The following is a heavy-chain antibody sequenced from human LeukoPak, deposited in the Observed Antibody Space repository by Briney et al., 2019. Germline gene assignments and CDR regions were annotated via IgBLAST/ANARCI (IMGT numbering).Heavy chain of an antibody. D-gene: IGHD4-17*01. CDR3: AKDGSRTVTIYWYFDL. J-gene: IGHJ2*01. CDR1: GFSFSVFW. CDR2: IKTDGSIT. V-gene: IGHV3-74*01. Sequence: GSLRLSCAASGFSFSVFWMHWVRQAPGKGPVWVSRIKTDGSITNYADSVKGRFTISRDNSKNTLYLQMNSLRAEDTAVYYCAKDGSRTVTIYWYFDLWGRGTLVTVSS.